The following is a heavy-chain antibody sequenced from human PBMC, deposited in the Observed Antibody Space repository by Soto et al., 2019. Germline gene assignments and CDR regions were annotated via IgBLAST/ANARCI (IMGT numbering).Heavy chain of an antibody. CDR2: ISGSGGST. J-gene: IGHJ5*02. D-gene: IGHD6-13*01. CDR3: AKDLRGLIAAAAFNWFDP. V-gene: IGHV3-23*01. Sequence: GGSLRLSCAASGFTFSSYAMSWVRQAPGKGLEWVSAISGSGGSTYYADSVKGRFTISRDNSKNTLYLQMNSLRAEDTAVYYCAKDLRGLIAAAAFNWFDPWGQGTLVTVSS. CDR1: GFTFSSYA.